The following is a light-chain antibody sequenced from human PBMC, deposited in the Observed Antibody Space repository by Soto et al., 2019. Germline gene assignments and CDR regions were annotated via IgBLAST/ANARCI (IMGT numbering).Light chain of an antibody. CDR2: EVI. CDR3: TSYAGNNNLV. V-gene: IGLV2-8*01. J-gene: IGLJ2*01. Sequence: QFALTQPPSASGSPGQSVTISCTGTDSNYVSWYQQHPGKAPKLLIYEVIKRPSGVPDRFSGSKSGNTASLTVSGLQAEDEADYHCTSYAGNNNLVFGGGTKLTVL. CDR1: DSNY.